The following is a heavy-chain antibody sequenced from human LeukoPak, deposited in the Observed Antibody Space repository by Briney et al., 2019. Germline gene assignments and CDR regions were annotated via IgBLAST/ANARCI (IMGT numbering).Heavy chain of an antibody. Sequence: SETLSLTCAVYGGSFSGYYWSWIRQPPGKGLEWIGEINHSGSTNYNPSLKSRVTISVDTSKNQFSLKLSSVTAADTAVYYCARGSARVRDFDYWGRGTLVTVSS. V-gene: IGHV4-34*01. CDR3: ARGSARVRDFDY. CDR1: GGSFSGYY. CDR2: INHSGST. D-gene: IGHD5-24*01. J-gene: IGHJ4*02.